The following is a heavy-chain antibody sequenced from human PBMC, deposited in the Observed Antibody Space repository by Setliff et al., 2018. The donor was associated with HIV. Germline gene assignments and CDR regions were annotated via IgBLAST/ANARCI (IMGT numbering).Heavy chain of an antibody. CDR2: IYNSVTT. V-gene: IGHV4-59*12. Sequence: SETLSLTCIVSGASISSNTWSWIRQAPGKGLQWIGFIYNSVTTNYNPSLKSRVTISVDRSKNQSFLRLTSVAAADTAVYYCARGSYRGSGFFVRYFDFWGQGSLVTVSS. D-gene: IGHD3-3*01. CDR1: GASISSNT. CDR3: ARGSYRGSGFFVRYFDF. J-gene: IGHJ4*02.